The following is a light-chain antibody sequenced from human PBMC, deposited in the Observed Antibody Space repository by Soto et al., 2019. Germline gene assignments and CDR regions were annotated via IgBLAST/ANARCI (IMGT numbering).Light chain of an antibody. V-gene: IGLV1-47*01. CDR1: SSNIGSNY. CDR2: RNN. CDR3: AAWDDSLSGVV. Sequence: QSVLTQPPSASGTPGQRVTISCSGSSSNIGSNYVFWYQHLPGTAPKLLIYRNNQRPSGVPDRFSGSKSGTSASLAISGLRSDDETDYYCAAWDDSLSGVVFGGGTKVTVL. J-gene: IGLJ2*01.